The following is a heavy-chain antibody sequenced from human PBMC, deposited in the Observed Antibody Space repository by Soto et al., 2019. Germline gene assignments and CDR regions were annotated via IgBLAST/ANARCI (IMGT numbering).Heavy chain of an antibody. CDR2: IIPIFGTA. CDR1: GGSISIYA. J-gene: IGHJ4*02. V-gene: IGHV1-69*13. CDR3: ARDRVTTFGVVIAQPTYFDY. D-gene: IGHD3-3*01. Sequence: GASVDVCCEACGGSISIYAISCVRQAKRQGLEWMGGIIPIFGTANYAQKFQGRVTITADESTSTAYMELSSLRSEDTAVYYCARDRVTTFGVVIAQPTYFDYWGQGTLVTVSS.